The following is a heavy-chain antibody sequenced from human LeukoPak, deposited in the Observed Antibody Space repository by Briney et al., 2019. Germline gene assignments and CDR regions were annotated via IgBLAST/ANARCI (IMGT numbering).Heavy chain of an antibody. V-gene: IGHV4-4*07. Sequence: PSETLSLTCTVSGGSTNNYYWSWIRQPAGKGLEWIGRIYTSGITHYNPSLKSRVTMSVDTSQNHFSLKLSSVTAADTAVYYCARQAATANYFDYWGQGTRVTVSS. CDR1: GGSTNNYY. CDR2: IYTSGIT. D-gene: IGHD2-15*01. J-gene: IGHJ4*02. CDR3: ARQAATANYFDY.